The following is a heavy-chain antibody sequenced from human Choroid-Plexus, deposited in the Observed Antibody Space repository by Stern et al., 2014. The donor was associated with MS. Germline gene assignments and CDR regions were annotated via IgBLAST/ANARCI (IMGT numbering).Heavy chain of an antibody. CDR1: GYIFTGYY. Sequence: QLVQSGAEVKKPGASVKVSCKTSGYIFTGYYIHWVRQAPGQGLEWMAWINPNTGGTKYAQKFQGRVTMSRDTSISTAYVELSSLASDDTAVYYCARDQRGITIFGVVTDYYYLGMDVWGQGTTVTVSS. CDR2: INPNTGGT. V-gene: IGHV1-2*02. J-gene: IGHJ6*02. D-gene: IGHD3-3*01. CDR3: ARDQRGITIFGVVTDYYYLGMDV.